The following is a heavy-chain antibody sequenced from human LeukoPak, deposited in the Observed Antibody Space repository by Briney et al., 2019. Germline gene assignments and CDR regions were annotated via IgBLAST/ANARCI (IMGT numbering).Heavy chain of an antibody. V-gene: IGHV3-30*03. CDR3: ARDLSGSYPFDY. CDR1: GFTFSSYG. J-gene: IGHJ4*02. D-gene: IGHD1-26*01. Sequence: PGGSLRLSCAASGFTFSSYGMHWVRQAPGKGLEWVAVISYDGSNKYYADSVKGRFTISRDNSKNTLYLQMNSLRDEDTAVYYCARDLSGSYPFDYWGQGTLVTVSS. CDR2: ISYDGSNK.